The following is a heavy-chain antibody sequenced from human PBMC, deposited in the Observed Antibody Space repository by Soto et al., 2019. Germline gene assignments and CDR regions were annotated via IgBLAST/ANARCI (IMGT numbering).Heavy chain of an antibody. V-gene: IGHV3-23*01. CDR1: GFSFSSYA. D-gene: IGHD3-10*01. CDR2: ISGSGSIT. Sequence: EVQLLESGGGLVQPGGSLRLSCAASGFSFSSYAMTWVRQAPGKGLEWVSAISGSGSITYYADSVKGRFTSSRDNTKNPLDLQMNSLRAEDTAVYYCAKDIRGLRGAYYLDNWGQGILVTVSS. J-gene: IGHJ4*02. CDR3: AKDIRGLRGAYYLDN.